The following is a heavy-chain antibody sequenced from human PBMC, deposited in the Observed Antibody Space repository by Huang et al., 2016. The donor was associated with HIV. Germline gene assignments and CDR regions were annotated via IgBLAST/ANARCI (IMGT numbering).Heavy chain of an antibody. V-gene: IGHV3-30*18. CDR1: GFSFSTYG. D-gene: IGHD1-26*01. J-gene: IGHJ4*02. CDR2: ISYDGSNK. CDR3: AKDGADEEWDIDY. Sequence: VQLVESGGGVVQPGRSLGLACAAFGFSFSTYGLHRVRQAPGKGLEWVAVISYDGSNKYYAHSVKGRFTISRDTSENKVYLQMNSLRHEDTAVYYCAKDGADEEWDIDYWGQGTLVTVSS.